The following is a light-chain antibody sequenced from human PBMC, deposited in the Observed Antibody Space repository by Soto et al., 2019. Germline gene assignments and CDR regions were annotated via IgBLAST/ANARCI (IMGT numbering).Light chain of an antibody. J-gene: IGKJ2*01. V-gene: IGKV1-33*01. Sequence: EIQMTQSPSSLSASLGDRVTITCQASQDINDYSNWYQQKPGKAPRLLIYGASFLEVGVPSRFSGSGSGTRFTLTISSLQPEDVATYYCQQYDSLPYTFGQGTRLEIK. CDR3: QQYDSLPYT. CDR2: GAS. CDR1: QDINDY.